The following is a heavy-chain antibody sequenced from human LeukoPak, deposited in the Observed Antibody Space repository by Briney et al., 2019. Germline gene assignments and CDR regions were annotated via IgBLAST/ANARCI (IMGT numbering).Heavy chain of an antibody. CDR1: GDSVSSNRAS. J-gene: IGHJ5*01. V-gene: IGHV6-1*01. Sequence: SQTLSLTCAVSGDSVSSNRASWDWIRQSPSGGLEWLGRTYYRSKWSNDYADSVKSRITISPDPSKHEFSLQLNSVTPEDTAVYYCARDPDSSYEWGPYDSWGQGTLVTVSS. CDR2: TYYRSKWSN. CDR3: ARDPDSSYEWGPYDS. D-gene: IGHD6-6*01.